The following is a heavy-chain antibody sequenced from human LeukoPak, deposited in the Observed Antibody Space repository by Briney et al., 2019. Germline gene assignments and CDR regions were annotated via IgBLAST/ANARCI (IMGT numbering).Heavy chain of an antibody. Sequence: SETLSLTCAVYGGSFSGYYWSWIRQPPGKGLEWIGEINHSGSTNYNPSLKSRVTISVDTSKNQFSLKLSSVTAADTAVYYCARVGSGGWSNFDYWGQGTLVTVSS. J-gene: IGHJ4*02. CDR1: GGSFSGYY. CDR2: INHSGST. V-gene: IGHV4-34*01. CDR3: ARVGSGGWSNFDY. D-gene: IGHD6-19*01.